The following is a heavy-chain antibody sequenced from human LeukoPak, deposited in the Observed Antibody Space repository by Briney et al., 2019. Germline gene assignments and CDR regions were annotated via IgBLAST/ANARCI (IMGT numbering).Heavy chain of an antibody. J-gene: IGHJ4*02. CDR1: GFTFSGYE. Sequence: GGSLRLSCVASGFTFSGYEMIWVRQAPGKGREWVSYISHTGGTIDYADSVKGRFTVSRDNAKNSLYLQMNSLRAEDTAVYYCARDWRNRDYGSGSLDYWGQGALVTVSS. CDR2: ISHTGGTI. D-gene: IGHD3-10*01. CDR3: ARDWRNRDYGSGSLDY. V-gene: IGHV3-48*03.